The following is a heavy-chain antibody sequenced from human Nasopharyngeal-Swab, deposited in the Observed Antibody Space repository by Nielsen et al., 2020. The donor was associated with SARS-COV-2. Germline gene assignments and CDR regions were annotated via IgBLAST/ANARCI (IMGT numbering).Heavy chain of an antibody. J-gene: IGHJ5*02. CDR3: ARGGYCRFDP. D-gene: IGHD2-2*03. CDR2: ISHGGDT. Sequence: VRQAPGKGLEWIGEISHGGDTNYNPSLKSRATISLDKSKNQVSLRLSSVTAADTAVYYCARGGYCRFDPWGQGTLVTVSS. V-gene: IGHV4-4*02.